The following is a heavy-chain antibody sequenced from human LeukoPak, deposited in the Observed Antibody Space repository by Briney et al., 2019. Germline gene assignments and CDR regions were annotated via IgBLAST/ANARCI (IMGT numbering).Heavy chain of an antibody. CDR1: GFSFSNNG. CDR3: AREVSSSSDY. D-gene: IGHD6-6*01. Sequence: HLGGSLRLSCAASGFSFSNNGMTWVRQAPGKGLEWVSTISGAGVETYYADSVKGRFTISRDNSKNTLYLQMDSLRAEDTAVYYCAREVSSSSDYWGQGTLVTVSS. V-gene: IGHV3-23*01. J-gene: IGHJ4*02. CDR2: ISGAGVET.